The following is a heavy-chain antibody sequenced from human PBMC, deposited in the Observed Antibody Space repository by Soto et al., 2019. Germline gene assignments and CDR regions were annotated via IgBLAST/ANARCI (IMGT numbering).Heavy chain of an antibody. J-gene: IGHJ4*02. CDR2: INAGNGNT. CDR3: AREPFSSGWYYFDY. V-gene: IGHV1-3*01. Sequence: GASVKVSCKASGYTFTSYAMHWVRQAPGQRLEWMGWINAGNGNTKYSQKFQGRVTITRDTSASTAYMELSSLRSEDTAVYYCAREPFSSGWYYFDYWGQGTLVTVSS. D-gene: IGHD6-19*01. CDR1: GYTFTSYA.